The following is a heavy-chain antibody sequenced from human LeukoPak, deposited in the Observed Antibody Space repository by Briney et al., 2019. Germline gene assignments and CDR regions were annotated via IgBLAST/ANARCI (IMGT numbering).Heavy chain of an antibody. CDR3: ARSRIAAAGTIFDY. J-gene: IGHJ4*02. D-gene: IGHD6-13*01. CDR2: ISSSSSYI. V-gene: IGHV3-21*01. Sequence: PGGSLRLSCAASGFTFSSYSMNWVRQAPGKGLEWVSSISSSSSYIYYADSVKGRFTISRDNAKNSLYLQMNSLRAEDTAVYYCARSRIAAAGTIFDYWGQGTLVTVSS. CDR1: GFTFSSYS.